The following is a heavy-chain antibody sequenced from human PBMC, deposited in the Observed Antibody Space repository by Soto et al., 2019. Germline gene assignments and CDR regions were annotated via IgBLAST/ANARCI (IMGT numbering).Heavy chain of an antibody. V-gene: IGHV3-21*01. D-gene: IGHD2-8*01. J-gene: IGHJ5*02. CDR2: ISSSSSYI. CDR1: GFTFSSYS. Sequence: GGSLRLSCAASGFTFSSYSMNWVRQAPGKGLEWVSSISSSSSYIYYADSVKGRFTISRDNAKNSLYLQMNSLRAEDTAVYYCARARRDIVLTSWFDPWGQGTLVTVSS. CDR3: ARARRDIVLTSWFDP.